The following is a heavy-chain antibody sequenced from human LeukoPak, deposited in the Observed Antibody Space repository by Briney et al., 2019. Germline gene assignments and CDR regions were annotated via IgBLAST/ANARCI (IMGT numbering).Heavy chain of an antibody. CDR2: ISGSGGST. CDR1: GFTFSSYA. D-gene: IGHD3-3*01. Sequence: PGGSLRLSCAASGFTFSSYAMSWVRQAPGKGLEWVSAISGSGGSTYYADSVKGRFTISRDNSKNTLYLQMNSLRAEDTAVYYCAKRRTDFGVVPLRYFDYWGQGTLVTVSS. J-gene: IGHJ4*02. V-gene: IGHV3-23*01. CDR3: AKRRTDFGVVPLRYFDY.